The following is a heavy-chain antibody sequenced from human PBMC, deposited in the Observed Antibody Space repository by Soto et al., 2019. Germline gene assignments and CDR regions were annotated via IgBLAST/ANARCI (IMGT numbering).Heavy chain of an antibody. D-gene: IGHD2-2*01. Sequence: QVQLVQSGAEVKKPGASVKVSCKASGYTFTSYGISWVRQAPGQGLEWVGWISAYNGNSNFAQKYHGRVPMTTDTSTSTAYMEMSSLRSDDTAVYYCARIADCSTTSCSFPSRFHIRGYYYYYGLDVWGQGTTVTVSS. CDR1: GYTFTSYG. V-gene: IGHV1-18*01. J-gene: IGHJ6*02. CDR2: ISAYNGNS. CDR3: ARIADCSTTSCSFPSRFHIRGYYYYYGLDV.